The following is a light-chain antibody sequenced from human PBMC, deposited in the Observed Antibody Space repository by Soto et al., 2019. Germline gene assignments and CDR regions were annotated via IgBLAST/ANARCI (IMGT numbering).Light chain of an antibody. Sequence: DIQMTQSPSSLSASVGDRVTITCQASQDISNYLNWYQQKPGKAPKLLIYDASNLEPGVPSRFSGSGSGTDFTFTISSLQPEDIETYYCQQYDNLPYTFGQGTKLEIK. J-gene: IGKJ2*01. CDR1: QDISNY. CDR2: DAS. V-gene: IGKV1-33*01. CDR3: QQYDNLPYT.